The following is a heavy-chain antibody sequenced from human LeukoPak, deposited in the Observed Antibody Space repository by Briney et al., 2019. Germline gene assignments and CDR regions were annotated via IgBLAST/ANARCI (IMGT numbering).Heavy chain of an antibody. V-gene: IGHV7-4-1*02. CDR1: GYTFTSYA. CDR3: ARDWGIVVVPAATYYYMDV. Sequence: ASVKVSCKASGYTFTSYAMNWVRQAPGQGLEWMGWINTNTGNPTYAQGFTGRFVFSLDTSVSTAYLQISSLKAEDTAVYYCARDWGIVVVPAATYYYMDVWGKGTTVTVSS. J-gene: IGHJ6*03. CDR2: INTNTGNP. D-gene: IGHD2-2*01.